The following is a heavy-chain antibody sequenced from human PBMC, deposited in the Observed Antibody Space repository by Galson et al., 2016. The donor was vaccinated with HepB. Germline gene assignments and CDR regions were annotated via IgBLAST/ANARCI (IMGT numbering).Heavy chain of an antibody. CDR2: LHNGGNT. Sequence: TLSLTCTVSGGSVNINTNYWGWIRQPPGKGLEWIGILHNGGNTYYSPSLRSQVTISVDTSKNQFSLRLNSVTAADTAVYYCARHLTVGTGNPGYWFDPWGQGTLVTVSS. J-gene: IGHJ5*02. CDR3: ARHLTVGTGNPGYWFDP. V-gene: IGHV4-39*01. D-gene: IGHD2-21*02. CDR1: GGSVNINTNY.